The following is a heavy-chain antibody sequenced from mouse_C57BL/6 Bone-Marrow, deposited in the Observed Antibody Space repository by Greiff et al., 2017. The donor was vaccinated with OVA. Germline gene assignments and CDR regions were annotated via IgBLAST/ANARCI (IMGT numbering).Heavy chain of an antibody. CDR3: ARSIVTSYYAMDY. D-gene: IGHD2-5*01. CDR2: IYPSDSET. Sequence: VQLQQPGAELVRPGSSVKLSCKASGYTFTSYWMDWVKQRPGQGLEWIGNIYPSDSETHYNQKFKDKATLTVDKSSSTAYMQLSSLTSEDSAVYYGARSIVTSYYAMDYWGQGTSVTVSS. V-gene: IGHV1-61*01. CDR1: GYTFTSYW. J-gene: IGHJ4*01.